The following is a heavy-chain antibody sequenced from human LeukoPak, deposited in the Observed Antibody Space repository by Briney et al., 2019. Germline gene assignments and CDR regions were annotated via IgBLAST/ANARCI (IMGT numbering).Heavy chain of an antibody. V-gene: IGHV3-33*01. CDR2: VWFDGSNS. CDR3: ARFAGSDYTGSFDL. CDR1: GFRFSTYG. J-gene: IGHJ4*02. D-gene: IGHD3-10*01. Sequence: GTSLRLSCAGSGFRFSTYGMHWVRQAPGKGLEWLGYVWFDGSNSDYVDPVKGRFTISRDNSKNTVFLQMNRLRAEDTAVYHCARFAGSDYTGSFDLWGQGTPVTVSS.